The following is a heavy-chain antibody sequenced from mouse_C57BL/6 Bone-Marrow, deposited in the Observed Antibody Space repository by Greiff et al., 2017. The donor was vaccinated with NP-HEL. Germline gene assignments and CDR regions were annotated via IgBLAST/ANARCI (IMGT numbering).Heavy chain of an antibody. Sequence: QVQLKESGAELVRPGASVTLSCKASGYTFTDYEMHWVKQTPVHGLEWIGAIDPETGGTAYNQKFKGKAILTADKSSSTAYMELRSLTSEDSAVYYCTRGDTTVARWGQGTTVTVSS. J-gene: IGHJ4*01. CDR1: GYTFTDYE. CDR2: IDPETGGT. CDR3: TRGDTTVAR. V-gene: IGHV1-15*01. D-gene: IGHD1-1*01.